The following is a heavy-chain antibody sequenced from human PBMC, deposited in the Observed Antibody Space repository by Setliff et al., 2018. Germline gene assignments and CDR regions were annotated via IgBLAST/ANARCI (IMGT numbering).Heavy chain of an antibody. CDR3: ARGPQFDGEAFDI. Sequence: ASVKVSCKVSGYTRTELSMHWVRQAPGKGLEWMGGFDPEDGETIYAQKFQGRVTMTRDTFTSTVYMELSSMRSEDTAVYYCARGPQFDGEAFDIWGQGRMVTVSS. CDR1: GYTRTELS. V-gene: IGHV1-24*01. D-gene: IGHD3-10*01. J-gene: IGHJ3*02. CDR2: FDPEDGET.